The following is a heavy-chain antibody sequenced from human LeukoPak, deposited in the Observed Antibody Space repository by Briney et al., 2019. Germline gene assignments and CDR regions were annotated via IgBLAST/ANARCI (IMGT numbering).Heavy chain of an antibody. CDR3: AKGTLPVIAAGGLFDY. Sequence: GGSLRLSYAASGFTFSSYGMHWVRQAPGKGLEWVAFIRYDGSNKYYADSVKGRFTISRDNSKNTLYLQMNSLRAEDTAVYYCAKGTLPVIAAGGLFDYWGQGTLVTVAS. J-gene: IGHJ4*02. CDR2: IRYDGSNK. V-gene: IGHV3-30*02. D-gene: IGHD6-13*01. CDR1: GFTFSSYG.